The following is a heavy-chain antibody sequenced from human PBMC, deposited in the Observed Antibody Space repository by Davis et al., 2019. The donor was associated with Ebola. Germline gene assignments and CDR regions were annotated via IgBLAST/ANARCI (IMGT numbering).Heavy chain of an antibody. CDR1: GYTFTSYD. CDR2: MNPNSGNT. Sequence: AASVKVSCKASGYTFTSYDINWVRQATGQGLEWMGWMNPNSGNTGYAQMFQGRVTMTMNTSITKAYMELSNLRSEDTAVYYCTRSKTSSGWFDPWGQGTPVTVSS. CDR3: TRSKTSSGWFDP. V-gene: IGHV1-8*02. J-gene: IGHJ5*02. D-gene: IGHD6-25*01.